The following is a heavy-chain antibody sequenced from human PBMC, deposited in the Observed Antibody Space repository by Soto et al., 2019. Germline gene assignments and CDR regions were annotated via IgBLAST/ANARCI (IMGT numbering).Heavy chain of an antibody. D-gene: IGHD3-9*01. CDR1: GYTFTSYA. Sequence: QVQLVQSGAEVKKPGASVKVSCKASGYTFTSYAMHWVRQAPGQRLDWMGWINAGNGNTKDSQKFQDRVTITRDTPASTAYMELSSLRYEDTAVYYCATTVYDILTGSCGWVWGQGTTVTVSS. CDR3: ATTVYDILTGSCGWV. V-gene: IGHV1-3*01. J-gene: IGHJ6*02. CDR2: INAGNGNT.